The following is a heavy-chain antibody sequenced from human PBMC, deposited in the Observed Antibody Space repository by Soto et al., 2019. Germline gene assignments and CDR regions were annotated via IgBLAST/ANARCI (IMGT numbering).Heavy chain of an antibody. CDR1: GFTFSSYW. V-gene: IGHV3-7*01. CDR3: ASFPYDFWSGYYQN. J-gene: IGHJ4*02. CDR2: IKQDGSEK. D-gene: IGHD3-3*01. Sequence: EVQLVESGGGLVQPGGSLRLSCAASGFTFSSYWMSWVRQAPGKGLEWVANIKQDGSEKYYVDSVKGRFTISRDNAKNSLYLQMNSLRAEDTAVYYCASFPYDFWSGYYQNWGQGTLVTVSS.